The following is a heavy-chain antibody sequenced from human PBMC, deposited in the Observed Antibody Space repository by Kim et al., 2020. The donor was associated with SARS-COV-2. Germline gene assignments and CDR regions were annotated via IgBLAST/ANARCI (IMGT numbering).Heavy chain of an antibody. CDR1: GFTFSRFA. D-gene: IGHD2-2*01. CDR3: VKEMAPPSQLDF. CDR2: ISGDGEKK. Sequence: GGSLRLSCEASGFTFSRFAIHWVRQTPDKGLQFVAVISGDGEKKYYADSAKGRFTISRDNSRNTVYLQMASLRGDDTAIYYCVKEMAPPSQLDFWGRGTLVTVSS. V-gene: IGHV3-30*04. J-gene: IGHJ4*02.